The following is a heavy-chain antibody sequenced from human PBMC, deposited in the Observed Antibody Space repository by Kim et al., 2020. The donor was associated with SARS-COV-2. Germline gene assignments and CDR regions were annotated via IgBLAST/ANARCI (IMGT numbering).Heavy chain of an antibody. Sequence: GGSLRLSCAASGFTFSSYGMHWVRQAPGKGLEWVAVIWYDGSNKYYADSVKGRFTISRDNSKNTLYLQMNSLRAEDTAVYYCARGRYSSSWTPGDYWGQGTLVTVSS. CDR2: IWYDGSNK. J-gene: IGHJ4*02. CDR3: ARGRYSSSWTPGDY. CDR1: GFTFSSYG. D-gene: IGHD6-13*01. V-gene: IGHV3-33*01.